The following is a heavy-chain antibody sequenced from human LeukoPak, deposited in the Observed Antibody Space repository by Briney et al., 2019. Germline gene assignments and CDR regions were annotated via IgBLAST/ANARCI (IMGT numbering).Heavy chain of an antibody. D-gene: IGHD4-17*01. CDR2: ISWNSGSI. J-gene: IGHJ4*02. CDR1: GFTFDDYA. V-gene: IGHV3-9*01. CDR3: ARALKNYGDYDHYFDY. Sequence: GRSLRLSCAASGFTFDDYAMHWVRQAPGKGLEWVSGISWNSGSIGYADSVKGRFTISRDNAKNSLYLQMNSLRAEDTAVYYCARALKNYGDYDHYFDYWGQGTLVTVSS.